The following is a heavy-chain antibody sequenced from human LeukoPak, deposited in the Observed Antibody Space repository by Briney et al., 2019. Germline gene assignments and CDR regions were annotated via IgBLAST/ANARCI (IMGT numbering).Heavy chain of an antibody. J-gene: IGHJ4*02. CDR2: IYSGGNT. CDR3: TRDTPGIAASVSGG. V-gene: IGHV3-53*01. D-gene: IGHD6-13*01. Sequence: GGSLRLSCTASGFSVSHNYMDWVRHAPGKGLEWVALIYSGGNTHYADSVKGRFTISRDNSKNPLYLQMSSLRVEDTAVYYCTRDTPGIAASVSGGWGQGTLVTVSS. CDR1: GFSVSHNY.